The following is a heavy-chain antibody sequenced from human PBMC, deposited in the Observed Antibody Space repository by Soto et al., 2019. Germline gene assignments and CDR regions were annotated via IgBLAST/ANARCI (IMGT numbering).Heavy chain of an antibody. CDR2: IIPILGIA. D-gene: IGHD4-17*01. CDR3: ARGGTTVTANWFDP. V-gene: IGHV1-69*02. J-gene: IGHJ5*02. Sequence: QVQLVQSGAEVKKPGSSVKVSCKASGGTFSSYTISWVRQAPGQGLEWMGRIIPILGIANYAQKFQGRVTITADKSTSXAYMELSXLXSXXTAVYYCARGGTTVTANWFDPWGQGTLVTVSS. CDR1: GGTFSSYT.